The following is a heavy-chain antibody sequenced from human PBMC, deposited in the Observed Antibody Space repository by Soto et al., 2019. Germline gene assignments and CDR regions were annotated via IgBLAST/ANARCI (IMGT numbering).Heavy chain of an antibody. V-gene: IGHV1-46*01. CDR2: INPSGGST. CDR1: GYTFTKHY. J-gene: IGHJ6*02. CDR3: ARDMVSGTYYYYYGMDV. D-gene: IGHD1-26*01. Sequence: ASVKVSCKASGYTFTKHYMHWVRQAPGQGLEWMGVINPSGGSTTYAQKFQGRVTITGDTSTSTVYMQLSSLRSEDTAVYYCARDMVSGTYYYYYGMDVWGQGTTVTVSS.